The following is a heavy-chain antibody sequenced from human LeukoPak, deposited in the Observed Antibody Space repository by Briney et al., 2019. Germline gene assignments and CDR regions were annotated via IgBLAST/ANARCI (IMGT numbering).Heavy chain of an antibody. J-gene: IGHJ4*02. CDR2: ISGSSTYI. V-gene: IGHV3-21*01. CDR3: ARDSLDTSLANFDY. CDR1: GFTSSTYS. Sequence: GGSLRLSCAASGFTSSTYSMNWVRHAPGKGLEWVSSISGSSTYIYYADSVKGRFTSSRDNARNTLYLQMNSLRAEDTAVYYCARDSLDTSLANFDYWGQGTLVTVSS. D-gene: IGHD2-2*01.